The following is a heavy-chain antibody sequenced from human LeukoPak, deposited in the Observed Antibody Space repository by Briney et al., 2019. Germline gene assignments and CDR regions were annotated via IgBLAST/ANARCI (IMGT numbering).Heavy chain of an antibody. CDR2: INWNGGST. Sequence: GGSLRLSCAASGFTFDDYGMRWVRQAPGKGLEWVSGINWNGGSTGYADSVKGRFTISRDNAKNSLYLQMNSLRAEDTALYYCARDRGIYYYDSSGYYAYYFDYWGQGTLVTVSS. CDR3: ARDRGIYYYDSSGYYAYYFDY. V-gene: IGHV3-20*04. J-gene: IGHJ4*02. CDR1: GFTFDDYG. D-gene: IGHD3-22*01.